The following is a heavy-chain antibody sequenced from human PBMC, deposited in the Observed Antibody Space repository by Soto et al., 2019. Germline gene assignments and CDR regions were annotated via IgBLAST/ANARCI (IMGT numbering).Heavy chain of an antibody. Sequence: HVQLVESGGGLVEPGGSLRLSCAASGFSFSDYYVNWIRQAPGKGLEWISYTGRSLYPIYYADSVKGRFSISRDSAKNSVFLQMNSLRVEDTAVYYCARDNRSFWNGYYRRYDYYGMDVWGRGTTVLVSS. CDR1: GFSFSDYY. D-gene: IGHD3-3*01. J-gene: IGHJ6*02. CDR3: ARDNRSFWNGYYRRYDYYGMDV. V-gene: IGHV3-11*01. CDR2: TGRSLYPI.